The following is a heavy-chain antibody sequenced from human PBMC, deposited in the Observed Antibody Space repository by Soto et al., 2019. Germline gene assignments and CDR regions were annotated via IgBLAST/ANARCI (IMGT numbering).Heavy chain of an antibody. CDR2: IIAYYGTT. J-gene: IGHJ5*02. Sequence: ASVKVSCKASGGTFSSYAISWVRQAPGQGLEWMGGIIAYYGTTNYAQKFQGRVTMTTDTSTSTAYMELRSLRSDDTAVYYCARCLAGWEILSSWFDPWGQGTLVTVSS. CDR3: ARCLAGWEILSSWFDP. V-gene: IGHV1-18*01. D-gene: IGHD1-26*01. CDR1: GGTFSSYA.